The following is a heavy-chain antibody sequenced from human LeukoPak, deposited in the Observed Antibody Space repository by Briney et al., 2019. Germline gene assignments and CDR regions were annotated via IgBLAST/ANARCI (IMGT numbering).Heavy chain of an antibody. Sequence: ASVKVSCKVSGYTLTELSMHWVRQAPGKGLEWMGGFDPEDGETIYAQKFQGRVTMTEDTSTDTAYMELSSLRSEDTAVYYCATVRPYNWNDGGWFDPWGQGTLVTVSS. V-gene: IGHV1-24*01. D-gene: IGHD1-1*01. J-gene: IGHJ5*02. CDR1: GYTLTELS. CDR3: ATVRPYNWNDGGWFDP. CDR2: FDPEDGET.